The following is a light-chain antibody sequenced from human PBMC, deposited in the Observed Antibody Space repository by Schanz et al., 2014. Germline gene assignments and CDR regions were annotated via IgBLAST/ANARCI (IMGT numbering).Light chain of an antibody. CDR3: QQYFDSYT. J-gene: IGKJ2*01. CDR1: QSILYSSNNKNY. Sequence: DIVMTQSPDSLAVSLGERATIKCKSSQSILYSSNNKNYLAWYQQKPGQPPKLLIYWASTRESGVPDRFSGSGSETQFTLTISSLQAEDVAVYYCQQYFDSYTFGQGTRLEIK. V-gene: IGKV4-1*01. CDR2: WAS.